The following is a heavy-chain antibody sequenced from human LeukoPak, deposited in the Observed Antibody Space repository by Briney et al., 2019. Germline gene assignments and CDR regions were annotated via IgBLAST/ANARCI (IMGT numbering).Heavy chain of an antibody. CDR3: AKDKAPLYSGYDWDLDF. CDR1: GLTFHQYA. CDR2: INWNSGSI. V-gene: IGHV3-9*01. D-gene: IGHD5-12*01. J-gene: IGHJ4*02. Sequence: GGSLRLSCAPSGLTFHQYAIHWVRQVPPRGLEWVSGINWNSGSIGYADSVKGRFTISRDTAKNSVFLQLNSLRPEDTALYYCAKDKAPLYSGYDWDLDFWGQGTLVTVSS.